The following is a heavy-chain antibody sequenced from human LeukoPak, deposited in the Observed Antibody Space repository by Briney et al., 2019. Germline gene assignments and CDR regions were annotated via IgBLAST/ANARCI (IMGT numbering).Heavy chain of an antibody. V-gene: IGHV2-5*02. CDR2: IYWDNDK. D-gene: IGHD3-9*01. Sequence: KESGPTLVKPTQTLTLTCTFSGFSLSTSKVGVGWIRQPPGKALEWLALIYWDNDKRYSPSLKSRLTITKDTSKNQVFLTMTNMDPVDTATYYCAHRRLKEESNDWFPGIYDYWGQGTLVTVSS. J-gene: IGHJ4*02. CDR1: GFSLSTSKVG. CDR3: AHRRLKEESNDWFPGIYDY.